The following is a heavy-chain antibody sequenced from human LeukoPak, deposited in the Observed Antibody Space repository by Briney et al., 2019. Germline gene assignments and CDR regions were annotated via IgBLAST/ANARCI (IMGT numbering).Heavy chain of an antibody. J-gene: IGHJ4*02. V-gene: IGHV1-8*03. CDR2: MNPNSGNT. Sequence: GASVRVSCKASGYTFTSYGISWVRQAPGQGLEWMGWMNPNSGNTGYAQKFQGRVTITRNTSISTAYMELSSLRSEDTAVYYCARGPYDFWSGALDYWGQGTLVTVSS. CDR1: GYTFTSYG. D-gene: IGHD3-3*01. CDR3: ARGPYDFWSGALDY.